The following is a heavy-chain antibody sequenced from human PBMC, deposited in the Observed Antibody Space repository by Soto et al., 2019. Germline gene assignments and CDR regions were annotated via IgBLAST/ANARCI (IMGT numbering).Heavy chain of an antibody. J-gene: IGHJ5*02. Sequence: GGSLRLSCAASGFAFSSYAIHWVRQAPGKGLEWVAVISYDGINKYYAGSVRGRFTISRDNSKNTLYLQMNSLRVEDTAVYYCARDSVGARVGELYWFDPWGQGTLVTVPQ. CDR1: GFAFSSYA. D-gene: IGHD3-10*01. V-gene: IGHV3-30-3*01. CDR3: ARDSVGARVGELYWFDP. CDR2: ISYDGINK.